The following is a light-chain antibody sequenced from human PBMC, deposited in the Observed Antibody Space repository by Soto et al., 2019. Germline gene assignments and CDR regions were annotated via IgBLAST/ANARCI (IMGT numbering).Light chain of an antibody. CDR1: SSNIGAGYD. J-gene: IGLJ2*01. CDR3: QSYDSSLSGYVV. CDR2: GNS. V-gene: IGLV1-40*01. Sequence: VLTQPPSVSGAPGQRVTISCTGSSSNIGAGYDVHWYQQLPGTAPNLLIYGNSNRPSGVPDRFSGSKSGTSASLALTGLQAEDEADYYCQSYDSSLSGYVVFGGGTKLTVL.